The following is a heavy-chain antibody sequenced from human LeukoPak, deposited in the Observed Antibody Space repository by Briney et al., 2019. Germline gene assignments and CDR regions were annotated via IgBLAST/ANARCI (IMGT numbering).Heavy chain of an antibody. D-gene: IGHD1-1*01. CDR2: IRSKANGYAT. CDR3: TRLRSDTTGGYYYFMDV. CDR1: DFTFSDSA. V-gene: IGHV3-73*01. Sequence: GGSLRLSCAASDFTFSDSAIHWVRQAPGKGLERVGRIRSKANGYATSYGASAKGRLTISRDDSKNTADLQMSDLRTEDTAVYYCTRLRSDTTGGYYYFMDVWGKGTTVIVSS. J-gene: IGHJ6*03.